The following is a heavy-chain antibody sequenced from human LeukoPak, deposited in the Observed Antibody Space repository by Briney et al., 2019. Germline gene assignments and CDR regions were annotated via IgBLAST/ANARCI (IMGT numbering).Heavy chain of an antibody. V-gene: IGHV4-34*01. CDR3: ARDNYDYGGSGAFDI. D-gene: IGHD3-16*01. CDR2: IYYSGST. J-gene: IGHJ3*02. CDR1: GGSFSGYY. Sequence: SETLSLTCAVYGGSFSGYYWGWIRQPPGKGPEWIGSIYYSGSTYYNPSLKSRVTISVDTSKNQFSLKLSSVTAADTTVYYCARDNYDYGGSGAFDIWGQGTMVTVSS.